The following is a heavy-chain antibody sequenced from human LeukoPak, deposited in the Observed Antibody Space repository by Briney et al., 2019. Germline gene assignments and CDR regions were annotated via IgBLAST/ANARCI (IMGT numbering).Heavy chain of an antibody. V-gene: IGHV3-23*01. CDR1: GITLSNYG. CDR3: AKGAYDYIEIGYFDS. Sequence: GGSLRLSCVVSGITLSNYGMSWVRQAPGKGLEWVSVLIGSSGSTDYADSVKGRFTISRDTSKNTLFLQMNSLRAEDTAIYYCAKGAYDYIEIGYFDSWGQGTLVTVSS. CDR2: LIGSSGST. J-gene: IGHJ4*02. D-gene: IGHD5-12*01.